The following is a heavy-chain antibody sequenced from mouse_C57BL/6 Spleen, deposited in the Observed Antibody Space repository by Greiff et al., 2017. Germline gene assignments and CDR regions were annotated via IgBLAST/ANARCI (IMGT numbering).Heavy chain of an antibody. V-gene: IGHV1-69*01. Sequence: QVQLKQPGAELVMPGASVKLSCKASGYTFTSYWMHWVKQRPGQGLEWIGEIDPSDSYTNSNQKFKGKSTLTVDKSSSTAYMQLSSLTSEDSAVYYCARWGDYDGEAWFAYWGQGTLVTVSA. J-gene: IGHJ3*01. D-gene: IGHD2-4*01. CDR1: GYTFTSYW. CDR2: IDPSDSYT. CDR3: ARWGDYDGEAWFAY.